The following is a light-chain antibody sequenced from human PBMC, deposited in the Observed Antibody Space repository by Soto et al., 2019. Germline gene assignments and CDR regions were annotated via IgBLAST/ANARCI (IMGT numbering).Light chain of an antibody. CDR1: QGIRND. Sequence: DIQMTQSPSSLSASVGDRATITCRASQGIRNDLGLYQQQPGQAPKLLIYAASSLQSGVPPGFSGSGSGTELTLTISSLQPEDFATYYCQQNNSYPLTFGQGTKVDI. J-gene: IGKJ1*01. CDR3: QQNNSYPLT. V-gene: IGKV1-17*01. CDR2: AAS.